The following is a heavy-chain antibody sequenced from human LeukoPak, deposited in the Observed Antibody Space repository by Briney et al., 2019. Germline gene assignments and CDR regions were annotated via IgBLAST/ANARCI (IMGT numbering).Heavy chain of an antibody. Sequence: GGSLRLSCAASGFTFSSYGMHWVRQAPGKGLEWVAVISYDGSNKYYADSVKGRFTISRDNSKNTLYLQMNSLRAEDTAVYYCAKGLGSSWYKASWFDPWGQGTLVTVSS. J-gene: IGHJ5*02. CDR2: ISYDGSNK. D-gene: IGHD6-13*01. V-gene: IGHV3-30*18. CDR1: GFTFSSYG. CDR3: AKGLGSSWYKASWFDP.